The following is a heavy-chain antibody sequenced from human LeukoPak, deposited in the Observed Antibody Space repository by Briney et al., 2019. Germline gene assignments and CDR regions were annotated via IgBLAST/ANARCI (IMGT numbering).Heavy chain of an antibody. Sequence: PGGSLRLSCAASGFTFSSYSMNWVRQAPGKGLEWVSYISSTSSTICYADSVKGRFTISRDTAKNSLYLQMNSLRAEDTAVYSCARDLMGIAYRGAFYYWGQGTLVTVSS. CDR3: ARDLMGIAYRGAFYY. CDR2: ISSTSSTI. CDR1: GFTFSSYS. V-gene: IGHV3-48*01. J-gene: IGHJ4*02. D-gene: IGHD6-13*01.